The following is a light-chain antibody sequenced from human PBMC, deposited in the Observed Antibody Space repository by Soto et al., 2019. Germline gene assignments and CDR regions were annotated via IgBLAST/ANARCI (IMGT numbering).Light chain of an antibody. CDR2: RAS. CDR3: LQYHNLWA. Sequence: IVMTQSPATLSVSPGESATLSCRASQNIYYSVAWYQHRPGQAPRLLIYRASTRATGVPARFSGSGSGTEFTLTISSLQSEDFTVYSCLQYHNLWAFGQGTK. CDR1: QNIYYS. V-gene: IGKV3-15*01. J-gene: IGKJ1*01.